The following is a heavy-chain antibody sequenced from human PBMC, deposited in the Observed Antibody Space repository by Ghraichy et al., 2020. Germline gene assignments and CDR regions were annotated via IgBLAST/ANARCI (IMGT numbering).Heavy chain of an antibody. CDR1: GFNFDDYT. CDR2: ITWDGGST. CDR3: AKDKSTGTNLLMDV. J-gene: IGHJ6*04. D-gene: IGHD1-7*01. Sequence: GGSLRLSCAASGFNFDDYTMYWVRQAPGKGLEWVSLITWDGGSTYYVDSVKGRFTISRDNSKNSLYLQMNSLRTEDTALYYCAKDKSTGTNLLMDVWGKGTTVTVSS. V-gene: IGHV3-43*01.